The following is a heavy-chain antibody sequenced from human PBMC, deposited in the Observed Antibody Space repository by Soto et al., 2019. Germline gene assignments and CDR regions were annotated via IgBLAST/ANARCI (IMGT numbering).Heavy chain of an antibody. CDR1: GGTFSSNA. J-gene: IGHJ2*01. D-gene: IGHD2-15*01. CDR2: IIPIFGTA. V-gene: IGHV1-69*12. Sequence: QVQLVQSGAEVKKPGSSVKVSCKASGGTFSSNAISWVRQAPGQGLEWMGGIIPIFGTANYAQKFQGRVTITADESTSTAYMELSSLRSEDTAVYYCARVVTVVKSFHYWYFDLWGRGTLVTVSS. CDR3: ARVVTVVKSFHYWYFDL.